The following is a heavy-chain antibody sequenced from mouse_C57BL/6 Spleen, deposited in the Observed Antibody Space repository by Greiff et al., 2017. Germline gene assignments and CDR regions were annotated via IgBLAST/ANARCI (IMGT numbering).Heavy chain of an antibody. CDR3: ARSYYSNYGFAY. D-gene: IGHD2-5*01. J-gene: IGHJ3*01. CDR2: INPGSGGT. Sequence: QVQLQQSGAELVRPGTSVKVSCKASGYAFTNYLIEWVKQRPGQGLEWIGVINPGSGGTNYNEKFKGKATLTADKSSSTAYMQLSSRTSEDSAVYFCARSYYSNYGFAYWGQGTLVTVSA. CDR1: GYAFTNYL. V-gene: IGHV1-54*01.